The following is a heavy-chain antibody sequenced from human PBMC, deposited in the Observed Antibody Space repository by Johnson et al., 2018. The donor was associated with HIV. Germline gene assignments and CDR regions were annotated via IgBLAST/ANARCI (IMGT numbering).Heavy chain of an antibody. CDR3: ARAHLIFPKNAFDI. J-gene: IGHJ3*02. D-gene: IGHD3-3*02. CDR2: ISASGGST. V-gene: IGHV3-23*04. Sequence: VQLVESGGGLAQPGGSLRLSCVGSGLTFSSYAMSWVRQAPGKGLEWVSAISASGGSTYYADSVKGRFTISRDNTNNTLLLQMNSLRADDTAVYYCARAHLIFPKNAFDIWGQGTTVMVSS. CDR1: GLTFSSYA.